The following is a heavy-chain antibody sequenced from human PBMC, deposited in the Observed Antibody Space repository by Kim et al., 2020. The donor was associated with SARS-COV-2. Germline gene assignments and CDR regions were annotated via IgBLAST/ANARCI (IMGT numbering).Heavy chain of an antibody. V-gene: IGHV3-21*01. CDR2: ISSSGTYI. D-gene: IGHD5-12*01. J-gene: IGHJ3*02. CDR1: GFTFSSYY. CDR3: ARVQAGLATQGGFDI. Sequence: GGSLRLSCAASGFTFSSYYMNWVRQAPGKGLEWVSSISSSGTYIYYADPVKGRFTISRDNAKNSLYVQMNSLRAEDTAVYYCARVQAGLATQGGFDIWGQGTMVTVSS.